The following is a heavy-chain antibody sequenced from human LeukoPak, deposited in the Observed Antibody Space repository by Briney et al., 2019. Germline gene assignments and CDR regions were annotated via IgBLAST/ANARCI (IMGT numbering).Heavy chain of an antibody. CDR2: IYSGGST. CDR3: ASYGGYSLDGRRDY. J-gene: IGHJ4*02. CDR1: GFTVSSNY. V-gene: IGHV3-53*01. Sequence: GGSLRLSCAASGFTVSSNYMSWVRQAPGKGLEWVSVIYSGGSTYYADSVKGRFTISRDNSKNTLYLQMNSLRAEDTAVYYCASYGGYSLDGRRDYWGQGTLVTVSS. D-gene: IGHD5-18*01.